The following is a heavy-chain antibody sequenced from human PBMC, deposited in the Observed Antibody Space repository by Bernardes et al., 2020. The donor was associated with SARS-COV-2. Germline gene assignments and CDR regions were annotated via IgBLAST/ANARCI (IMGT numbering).Heavy chain of an antibody. V-gene: IGHV4-4*07. CDR2: IYTSGST. J-gene: IGHJ6*02. Sequence: SETLSLTCTVSGGSISSSYWSWIRQPAGPGLEWIGRIYTSGSTHYNPSLKSRVTMSVDTSKNQFSLKLSSVTAADTAVYYCARGIGYCSGGSCYKGYYGMDVWGQGTTVTVSS. CDR1: GGSISSSY. CDR3: ARGIGYCSGGSCYKGYYGMDV. D-gene: IGHD2-15*01.